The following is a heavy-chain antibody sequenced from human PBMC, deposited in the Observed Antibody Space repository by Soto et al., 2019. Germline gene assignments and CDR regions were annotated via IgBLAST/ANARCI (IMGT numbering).Heavy chain of an antibody. D-gene: IGHD1-7*01. CDR2: TCYRSSWYN. J-gene: IGHJ6*03. Sequence: QVQLQGSGPGLVKPSQTLSLTCAMSGDSVSSNSAACNWIRLFPSRGIEWLARTCYRSSWYNDYAVSVRSRVTVNPATSKTQFSLQLTSVTPEDTAVYYSAGTTSHKWYYMDVWGKGTTVTVSS. V-gene: IGHV6-1*01. CDR1: GDSVSSNSAA. CDR3: AGTTSHKWYYMDV.